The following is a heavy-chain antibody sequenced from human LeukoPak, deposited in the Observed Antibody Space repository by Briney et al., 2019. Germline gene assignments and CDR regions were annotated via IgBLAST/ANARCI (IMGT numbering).Heavy chain of an antibody. CDR2: MNIDGTIT. J-gene: IGHJ4*02. V-gene: IGHV3-74*01. Sequence: GGSLRLSCAASGFTFSTSWMHWVRQAPGKGLVWVSRMNIDGTITTYADSVKGRFAVSRDNAKNTVSLQMNSLRVEDTAVYFCVRGGFPASGDVWGQGTLVSVSS. CDR1: GFTFSTSW. D-gene: IGHD6-25*01. CDR3: VRGGFPASGDV.